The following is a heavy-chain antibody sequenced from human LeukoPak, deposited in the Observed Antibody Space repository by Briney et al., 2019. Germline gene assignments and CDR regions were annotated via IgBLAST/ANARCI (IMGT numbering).Heavy chain of an antibody. CDR1: GFTFSSYA. CDR2: ISGSGGST. CDR3: AKVPSIVGATNPIFDY. V-gene: IGHV3-23*01. Sequence: GGSLRLSCAASGFTFSSYAMSWVRQAPGKGLEWVSAISGSGGSTYYADSVKGRFTISRDNSKNTLYLQMNSLRAEDTAVYYCAKVPSIVGATNPIFDYWGQGTLVTVSS. J-gene: IGHJ4*02. D-gene: IGHD1-26*01.